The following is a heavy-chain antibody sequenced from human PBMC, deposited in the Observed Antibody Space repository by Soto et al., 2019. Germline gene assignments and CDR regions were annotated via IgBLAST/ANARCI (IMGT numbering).Heavy chain of an antibody. D-gene: IGHD1-26*01. J-gene: IGHJ5*02. V-gene: IGHV1-46*03. CDR2: INPNGETT. CDR3: ARDNSGTFGGTYSWWFDP. Sequence: ASVKVSCKAPGNIFTHYYIHWVRQAPGRGLEWMGLINPNGETTWYGQKFQGRVTMTRDTSTSTVYMELNSLRSEDTAVYYCARDNSGTFGGTYSWWFDPWGQGTLVTVSS. CDR1: GNIFTHYY.